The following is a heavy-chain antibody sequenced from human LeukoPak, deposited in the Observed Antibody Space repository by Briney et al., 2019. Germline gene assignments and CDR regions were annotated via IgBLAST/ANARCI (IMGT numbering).Heavy chain of an antibody. Sequence: VASVKVSFKASGCTFSNYAIHWVRQPPGQGREWMGGIIPIFATTNYAQKFQGRVTVTADESTSTAYMDLSSLISEDTAVYYCARGIAVTGLDHWGQGTLVTVSS. CDR3: ARGIAVTGLDH. CDR1: GCTFSNYA. CDR2: IIPIFATT. J-gene: IGHJ4*02. V-gene: IGHV1-69*13. D-gene: IGHD6-19*01.